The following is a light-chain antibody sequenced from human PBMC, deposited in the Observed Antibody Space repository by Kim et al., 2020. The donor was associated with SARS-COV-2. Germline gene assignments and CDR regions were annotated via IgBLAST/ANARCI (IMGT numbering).Light chain of an antibody. J-gene: IGLJ1*01. CDR1: SSDVGGYNY. V-gene: IGLV2-14*03. CDR3: SSYTSSSTNV. Sequence: QSALTQPASVSGSPGQSITISCTGTSSDVGGYNYVSWYQQHPGKAPKLMIYDVSNRPSGVSNRFSGPKSGNTASLTISGLQAEDEADYYCSSYTSSSTNVFGTGTKVTVL. CDR2: DVS.